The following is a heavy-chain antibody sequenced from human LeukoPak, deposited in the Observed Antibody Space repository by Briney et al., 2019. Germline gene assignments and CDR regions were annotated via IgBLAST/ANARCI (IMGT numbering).Heavy chain of an antibody. D-gene: IGHD6-19*01. CDR1: GFTFSDYY. Sequence: GGSLRLSCAASGFTFSDYYMSWIRQAPGKGLEWVSYISSSSSYTNYADSVKGRFTISRDNAKNSLYLQMNSLRAEDTAVYYWARGPDSSGWYLDYWGQGTLVTVSS. J-gene: IGHJ4*02. V-gene: IGHV3-11*05. CDR3: ARGPDSSGWYLDY. CDR2: ISSSSSYT.